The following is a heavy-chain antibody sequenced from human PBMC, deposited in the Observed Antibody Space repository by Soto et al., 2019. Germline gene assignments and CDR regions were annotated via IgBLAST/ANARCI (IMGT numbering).Heavy chain of an antibody. CDR3: THHGYYSYGMDV. Sequence: SGPTLVNPTQTLTLTCTFSGFSLRTSGVGVGWIRQPPGKALEWLALIFWDDDKRYSPSLKSRLSITKGTSENQVFLTMTNMDPVDAATYYCTHHGYYSYGMDVWGQGT. J-gene: IGHJ6*02. CDR1: GFSLRTSGVG. CDR2: IFWDDDK. V-gene: IGHV2-5*02.